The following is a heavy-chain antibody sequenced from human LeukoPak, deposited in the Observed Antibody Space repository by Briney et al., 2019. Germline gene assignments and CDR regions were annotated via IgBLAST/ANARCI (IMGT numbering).Heavy chain of an antibody. J-gene: IGHJ4*02. Sequence: GGSLRLSCAASGFTFSDYAMSWVRPAPGKGLGWVSAISGRGGSTYYADSVKGRFTISRDNSKNTLYLQMNSLRAEDTAIYYCAVYSSSSYGCYWGLGSLVTVCS. V-gene: IGHV3-23*01. CDR2: ISGRGGST. CDR3: AVYSSSSYGCY. CDR1: GFTFSDYA. D-gene: IGHD6-13*01.